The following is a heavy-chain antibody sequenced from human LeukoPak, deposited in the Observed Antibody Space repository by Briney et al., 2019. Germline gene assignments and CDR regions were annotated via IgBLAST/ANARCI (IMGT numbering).Heavy chain of an antibody. CDR2: INPNSGGT. Sequence: ASVKVSCKASGYTFTGYYMHWVRQAPGQGLERMGRINPNSGGTNYAQKFQGRVTMTRDTSISTAYIELSRLRSDDTAVYYCARVSGGLLWFGEPPIDYWGQGTLVTVSS. J-gene: IGHJ4*02. D-gene: IGHD3-10*01. CDR1: GYTFTGYY. V-gene: IGHV1-2*06. CDR3: ARVSGGLLWFGEPPIDY.